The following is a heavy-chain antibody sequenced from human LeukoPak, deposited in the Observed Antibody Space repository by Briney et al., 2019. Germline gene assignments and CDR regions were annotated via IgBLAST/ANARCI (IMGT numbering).Heavy chain of an antibody. Sequence: GGSLRLSCAASGFSFSNYGMRWVRQAPGKGLEWVAVIWYDGSNKYYADSVKGRFTISRDNSKNTLYLQMNSLRAEDTAVYYCARPRSERYYYDSSAPFDAWGQGTLVTVSS. J-gene: IGHJ5*02. D-gene: IGHD3-22*01. V-gene: IGHV3-33*01. CDR3: ARPRSERYYYDSSAPFDA. CDR2: IWYDGSNK. CDR1: GFSFSNYG.